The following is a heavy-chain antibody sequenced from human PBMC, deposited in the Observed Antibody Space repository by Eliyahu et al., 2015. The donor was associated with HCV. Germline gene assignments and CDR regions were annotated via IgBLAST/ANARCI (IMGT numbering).Heavy chain of an antibody. J-gene: IGHJ3*02. CDR2: IWYDGNDK. Sequence: QVQLVESGGGVVQPGRSLRLSCAASGFTFXSXGMHWVRQAPGKGLEWVALIWYDGNDKFYADSVKGRFTISRDNSKNTLYLQMNSLRGEDTAVYYCARDRITIFGAVSKGSFDIWGQGTMVTVSS. D-gene: IGHD3-3*01. CDR3: ARDRITIFGAVSKGSFDI. CDR1: GFTFXSXG. V-gene: IGHV3-33*01.